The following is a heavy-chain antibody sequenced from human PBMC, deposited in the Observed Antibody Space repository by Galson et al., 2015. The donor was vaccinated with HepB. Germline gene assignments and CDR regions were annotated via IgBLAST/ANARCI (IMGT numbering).Heavy chain of an antibody. CDR3: ARDRDYGGNSPLGFGL. J-gene: IGHJ4*02. CDR2: ISAYNGNT. V-gene: IGHV1-18*01. CDR1: GYTFTSYG. D-gene: IGHD4-23*01. Sequence: SVKVSCKASGYTFTSYGISWVRQAPGQRLEWMGWISAYNGNTNYAQKLQGRVTMTTDTSTSTAYMELRSLRSDDTAVYYCARDRDYGGNSPLGFGLWGQGTLVTVSS.